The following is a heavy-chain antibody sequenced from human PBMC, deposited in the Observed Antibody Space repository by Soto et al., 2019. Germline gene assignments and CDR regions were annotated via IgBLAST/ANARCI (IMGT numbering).Heavy chain of an antibody. CDR1: GGSISSSSYY. V-gene: IGHV4-39*01. D-gene: IGHD3-10*01. J-gene: IGHJ5*02. Sequence: PSETLSLTCTVSGGSISSSSYYWGWIRQPPGKGLEWIGSIYYSGSTYYNPSLKSRVTISVDTSKNQFSLKLSSVTAADTVLYYCARPRFGELLYLSYNWFDPWGQGTLVTVS. CDR2: IYYSGST. CDR3: ARPRFGELLYLSYNWFDP.